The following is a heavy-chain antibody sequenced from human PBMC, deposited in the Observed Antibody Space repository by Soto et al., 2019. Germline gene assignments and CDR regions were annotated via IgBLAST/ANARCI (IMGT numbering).Heavy chain of an antibody. D-gene: IGHD1-26*01. CDR1: GYTFTSYY. CDR2: INPSGGST. J-gene: IGHJ4*02. Sequence: ASVKVSCKASGYTFTSYYMHWVRQAPGQGLEWMGIINPSGGSTSYAQKFQGRVTMTRDTSTSTVYMELGSLRSEDTAVYYCARDVAWDEGDYWGQGTLVTVSS. V-gene: IGHV1-46*01. CDR3: ARDVAWDEGDY.